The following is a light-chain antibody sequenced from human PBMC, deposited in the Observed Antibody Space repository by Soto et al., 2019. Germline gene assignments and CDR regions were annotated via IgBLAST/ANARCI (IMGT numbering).Light chain of an antibody. CDR3: SSYAGSYTLV. Sequence: QSVLTQPASVSGSHGQSITISCTGTSSDVGGYKYVSWYQQHPGKVPKLLIYEVSNRPSGVSNRFSGSKSGNTASLTISGLQAEDEAEYYCSSYAGSYTLVFGGGTKLTVL. V-gene: IGLV2-14*01. J-gene: IGLJ2*01. CDR1: SSDVGGYKY. CDR2: EVS.